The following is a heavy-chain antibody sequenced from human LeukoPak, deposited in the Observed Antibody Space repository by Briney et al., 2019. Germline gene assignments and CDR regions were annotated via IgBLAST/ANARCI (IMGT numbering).Heavy chain of an antibody. J-gene: IGHJ5*02. D-gene: IGHD6-13*01. CDR3: VRKGLSWSPRFDP. CDR1: GFTFSRSD. Sequence: GGSLRLSCAASGFTFSRSDMVWVRQAPGKGLEWVSIISASGGSTFYADSVRGRFTISRQNSDNVMYLQLNSLRAEDTDLYHCVRKGLSWSPRFDPWGQGTLVTVSS. V-gene: IGHV3-23*01. CDR2: ISASGGST.